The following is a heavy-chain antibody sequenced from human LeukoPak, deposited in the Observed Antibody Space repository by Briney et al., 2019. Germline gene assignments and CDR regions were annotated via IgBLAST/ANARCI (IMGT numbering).Heavy chain of an antibody. CDR2: LYSGGST. CDR1: GFTVSSNY. Sequence: TGGSLRLSCAASGFTVSSNYMSWVRQAPGKGLEWVSVLYSGGSTYYADSVRGRFTISRDKSKNTLYLQMNSLRAEDTAVYYCARLPPDILTGYSNPPDYWGQGTLVTVSS. J-gene: IGHJ4*02. D-gene: IGHD3-9*01. CDR3: ARLPPDILTGYSNPPDY. V-gene: IGHV3-66*04.